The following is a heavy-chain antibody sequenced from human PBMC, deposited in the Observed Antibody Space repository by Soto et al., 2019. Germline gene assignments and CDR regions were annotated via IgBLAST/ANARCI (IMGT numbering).Heavy chain of an antibody. CDR3: ARQEGYRIAVAGVDY. Sequence: PSETLSLTCTVSGGSISSSSYYWGWIRQPPGKGLEWIGSIYYSGSTYYNPSLKSRVTISVDTSKNQFSLKLSSVTAADTAVYYCARQEGYRIAVAGVDYWGQGTLVPVSS. CDR2: IYYSGST. J-gene: IGHJ4*02. V-gene: IGHV4-39*01. D-gene: IGHD6-19*01. CDR1: GGSISSSSYY.